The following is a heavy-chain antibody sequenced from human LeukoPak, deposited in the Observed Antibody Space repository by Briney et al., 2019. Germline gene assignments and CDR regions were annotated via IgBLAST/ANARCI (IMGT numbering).Heavy chain of an antibody. CDR3: AVNFWSGYYPYYYGMDV. CDR1: GYTFTSYG. J-gene: IGHJ6*02. CDR2: ISAYNGNT. V-gene: IGHV1-18*01. D-gene: IGHD3-3*01. Sequence: ASVKVSCKASGYTFTSYGISWVRQAPGQGLEWMGWISAYNGNTNYAQKLQGRVTMTTDTSTSTAYMELRSLRSDDTAVYYCAVNFWSGYYPYYYGMDVWGQGPTVTVSS.